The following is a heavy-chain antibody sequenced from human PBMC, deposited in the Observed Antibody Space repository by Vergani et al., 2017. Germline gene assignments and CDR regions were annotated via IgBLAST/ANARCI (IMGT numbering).Heavy chain of an antibody. D-gene: IGHD2-2*01. V-gene: IGHV3-9*01. CDR3: AKETSWSYYFDY. Sequence: EVHLVESGGGLVQPGRSLRLSCAASGFTFDDYAMHWVRQAPGKGLEWVSGISWNSGSIGYADSVKGRFTISRDNAKNSLYLQMNSLRAEDTALYYCAKETSWSYYFDYWGQGTLVTVSS. CDR2: ISWNSGSI. CDR1: GFTFDDYA. J-gene: IGHJ4*02.